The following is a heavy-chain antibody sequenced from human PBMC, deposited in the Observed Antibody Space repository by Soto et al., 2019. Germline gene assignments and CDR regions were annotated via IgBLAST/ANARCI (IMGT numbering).Heavy chain of an antibody. Sequence: DVQLVESGGGLVQPGRSLRLSCAASGFTFDDYAMHWVRQAPGKGLEWVSGISWNSGSIGYADSVKGRFTISRDNAKNSLYLQMNSLRAEDTALYYCAKDIYGDYEYYFDYWGQGTLVTVSS. CDR2: ISWNSGSI. CDR1: GFTFDDYA. V-gene: IGHV3-9*01. D-gene: IGHD4-17*01. J-gene: IGHJ4*02. CDR3: AKDIYGDYEYYFDY.